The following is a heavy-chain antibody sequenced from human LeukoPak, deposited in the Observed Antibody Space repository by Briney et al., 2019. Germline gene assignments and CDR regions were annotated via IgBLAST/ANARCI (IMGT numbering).Heavy chain of an antibody. D-gene: IGHD6-13*01. V-gene: IGHV1-69*06. Sequence: SVKVSCKASGGTFTSYAISWVRQAPGQGLEWMGGIIPIFGTANYAQKFQGRVTITADKSTSTAYMELSSLRSEDTAVYYCARKGHPRRIAAAGRDAFDIWGQGTMVTVSS. CDR2: IIPIFGTA. CDR1: GGTFTSYA. CDR3: ARKGHPRRIAAAGRDAFDI. J-gene: IGHJ3*02.